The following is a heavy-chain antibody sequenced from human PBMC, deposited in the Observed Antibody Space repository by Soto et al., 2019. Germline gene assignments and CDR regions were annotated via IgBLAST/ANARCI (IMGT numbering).Heavy chain of an antibody. Sequence: GGSLRLSCAASGFTFSSYGMHWVRQAPGKGLEWVAVISYDGSNKYYADSVKGRFTISRDNSKNTLYLQMNSLRAEDTAVYYCAKDRKVGAPSYWFDPWGQGTLVTVSS. CDR1: GFTFSSYG. J-gene: IGHJ5*02. D-gene: IGHD1-26*01. CDR3: AKDRKVGAPSYWFDP. CDR2: ISYDGSNK. V-gene: IGHV3-30*18.